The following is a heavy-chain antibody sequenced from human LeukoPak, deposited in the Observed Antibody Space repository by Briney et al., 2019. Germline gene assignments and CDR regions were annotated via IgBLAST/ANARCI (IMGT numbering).Heavy chain of an antibody. CDR3: AEDLKPRLTGYYGAFDY. Sequence: GGSLRLSCAASGFTFSSYAMNWVRQAPGKGLEWVSVISGSGGSTYYANSVKGRFTISRDNSKNTLYLQMNSLRAEDTAVYYCAEDLKPRLTGYYGAFDYWGQGTLVTVSS. CDR1: GFTFSSYA. D-gene: IGHD3-9*01. J-gene: IGHJ4*02. V-gene: IGHV3-23*01. CDR2: ISGSGGST.